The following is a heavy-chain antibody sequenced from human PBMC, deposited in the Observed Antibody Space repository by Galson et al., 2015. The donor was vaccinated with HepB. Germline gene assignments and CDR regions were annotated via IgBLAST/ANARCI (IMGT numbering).Heavy chain of an antibody. J-gene: IGHJ1*01. CDR2: ISYDGSNK. Sequence: SLRLSCAASGFTFSSYAMHWVRQAPGKGLEWVAVISYDGSNKYYADSVKGRFTISRDNSKNTLYLQMNSLRAEDTAVYYCASLGFYYDSSGLAEYFQHWGQGTLVTVSS. CDR3: ASLGFYYDSSGLAEYFQH. CDR1: GFTFSSYA. V-gene: IGHV3-30*01. D-gene: IGHD3-22*01.